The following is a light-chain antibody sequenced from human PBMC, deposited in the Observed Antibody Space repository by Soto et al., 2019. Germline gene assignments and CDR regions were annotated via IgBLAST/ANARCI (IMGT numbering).Light chain of an antibody. J-gene: IGLJ2*01. CDR3: NSYTSSSTLV. CDR1: SSDVGGYNF. Sequence: QSVLTQPASVSGSPGQSITIYCTGTSSDVGGYNFVSWYQQHPGKAPKLMLYNVYDRPSGISHRFSGSRSGNTASLTISGLQAEDEAHYYCNSYTSSSTLVFGGGTKLTVL. CDR2: NVY. V-gene: IGLV2-14*03.